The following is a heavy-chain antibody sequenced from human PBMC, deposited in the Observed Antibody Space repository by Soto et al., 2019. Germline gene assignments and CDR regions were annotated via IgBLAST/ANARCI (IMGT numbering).Heavy chain of an antibody. CDR2: IYYSGST. CDR1: GGSISSGGYY. D-gene: IGHD6-13*01. Sequence: QVQLQESGPGLVKPSQTLSLTCTVSGGSISSGGYYWSWIRQHPGKGLEWIGYIYYSGSTYYNPSLQRRVTISVDTSKNQFSLKLSSVTAADTDVYYCARAAHYSSPFRWFDPWGQGTLVTVSS. J-gene: IGHJ5*02. V-gene: IGHV4-31*03. CDR3: ARAAHYSSPFRWFDP.